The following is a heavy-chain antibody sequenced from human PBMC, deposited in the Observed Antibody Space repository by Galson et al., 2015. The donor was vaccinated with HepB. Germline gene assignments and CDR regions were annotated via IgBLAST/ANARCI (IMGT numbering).Heavy chain of an antibody. Sequence: SLRLSCAASGFKVDDHAMHWVRQVPGKGLEWVSGISWNRGFIGYAYSVRGRFTISRDNAKNSLYLQMNSLRAEDTALYYCAKDIGPTTAPGYGMDVWGQGTTVTVSS. CDR3: AKDIGPTTAPGYGMDV. CDR2: ISWNRGFI. CDR1: GFKVDDHA. D-gene: IGHD4-11*01. V-gene: IGHV3-9*01. J-gene: IGHJ6*02.